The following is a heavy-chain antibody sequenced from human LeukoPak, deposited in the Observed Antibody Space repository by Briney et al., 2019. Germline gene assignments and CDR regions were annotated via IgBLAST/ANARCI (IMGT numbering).Heavy chain of an antibody. CDR3: ARGPIVVGTYYYMDV. V-gene: IGHV3-53*01. Sequence: GGSLRLSCAASGFTVCGYYMSWVRQAPGKGLEWVSVIYSGGSTNYADSVKGRFTISRDNAKNTLYLQMNSLRAEDTAVYYCARGPIVVGTYYYMDVWGKGTTVTVSS. CDR1: GFTVCGYY. CDR2: IYSGGST. D-gene: IGHD2-2*01. J-gene: IGHJ6*03.